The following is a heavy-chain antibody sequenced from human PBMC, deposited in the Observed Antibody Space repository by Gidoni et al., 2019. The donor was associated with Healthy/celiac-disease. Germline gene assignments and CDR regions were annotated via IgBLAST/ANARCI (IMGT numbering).Heavy chain of an antibody. CDR2: SHTSGST. V-gene: IGHV4-61*02. D-gene: IGHD2-21*02. Sequence: QVQLQESGPGLVKPSQTLSLTCTVSGGSISSGSYYWSWIRQPAGKGLEWIGRSHTSGSTNYNPSLKSRVTMSVDTSKNQFSLKLSSVTAADTAVYYCARDVGGNSPWYFDLWGRGTLVPVSS. CDR3: ARDVGGNSPWYFDL. J-gene: IGHJ2*01. CDR1: GGSISSGSYY.